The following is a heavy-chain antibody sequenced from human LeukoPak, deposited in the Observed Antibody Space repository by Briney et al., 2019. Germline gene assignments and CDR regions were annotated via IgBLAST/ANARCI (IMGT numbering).Heavy chain of an antibody. D-gene: IGHD6-6*01. CDR2: ISYDGSNK. V-gene: IGHV3-30*18. Sequence: GGSLRLSCAASGFNFNGYGMHWVRQAPGKGLEWVAVISYDGSNKYYADSVKGRFTISRDNSKNTLYLQMNSLRAEDTAVYYCAKDLSWYSSSSDGMDVWGQGTTVTVSS. CDR3: AKDLSWYSSSSDGMDV. CDR1: GFNFNGYG. J-gene: IGHJ6*02.